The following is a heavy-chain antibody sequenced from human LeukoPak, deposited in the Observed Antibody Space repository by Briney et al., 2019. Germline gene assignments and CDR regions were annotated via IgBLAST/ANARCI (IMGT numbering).Heavy chain of an antibody. Sequence: ASVKVSCKASGYTFTGYYMHWVRQAPGQGLEWMGWINPNSGGTNYAQKFQGWVTMTRDTSISTAYMELSSLRSEDTAVYYCAMLKLGSSSWSHFDYWGQGTLVTVSS. D-gene: IGHD6-13*01. J-gene: IGHJ4*02. CDR3: AMLKLGSSSWSHFDY. CDR2: INPNSGGT. V-gene: IGHV1-2*04. CDR1: GYTFTGYY.